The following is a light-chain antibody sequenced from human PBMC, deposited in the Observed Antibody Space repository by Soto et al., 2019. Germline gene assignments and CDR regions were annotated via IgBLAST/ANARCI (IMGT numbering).Light chain of an antibody. Sequence: QSVLTQPASVSGSPGQSITISCTGTSSDVGNYKYVSWYQQHPGKAPKLMIYEVSNRPSGVSNRFSGSKSGNTASLTISGPQAEDETDYYCCSYVGSNIFYVFGTGTKVTVL. V-gene: IGLV2-14*01. CDR3: CSYVGSNIFYV. CDR2: EVS. CDR1: SSDVGNYKY. J-gene: IGLJ1*01.